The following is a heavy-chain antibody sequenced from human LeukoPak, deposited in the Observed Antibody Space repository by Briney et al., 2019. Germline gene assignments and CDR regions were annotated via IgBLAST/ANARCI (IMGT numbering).Heavy chain of an antibody. V-gene: IGHV6-1*01. CDR3: AAASNSSYCSSTSCFPSFDY. CDR1: GDCVSSDSAA. D-gene: IGHD2-2*01. CDR2: TYYRSKWYN. J-gene: IGHJ4*02. Sequence: SQTLSLTCAISGDCVSSDSAASNWIRQSPSRGLEWLGRTYYRSKWYNDYAVSVKSRITINPDTSKNQFSMQLNSVTPEDTTIYHCAAASNSSYCSSTSCFPSFDYWGQGTLVTVSS.